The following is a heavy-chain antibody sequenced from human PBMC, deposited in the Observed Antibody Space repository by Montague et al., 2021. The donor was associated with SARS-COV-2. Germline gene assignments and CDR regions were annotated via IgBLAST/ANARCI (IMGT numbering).Heavy chain of an antibody. J-gene: IGHJ4*02. V-gene: IGHV2-5*02. CDR2: IDWDEDK. D-gene: IGHD5-12*01. CDR1: GFSLSTSGVG. CDR3: AREDIGGSFDY. Sequence: PALVKPTQTLTPTCTFSGFSLSTSGVGVGWIRQPPGKALEWLALIDWDEDKRYSPSLKSRLTITKDTSKNQVVLTMTNMDPVDTGTYYCAREDIGGSFDYWGQGTLVTVS.